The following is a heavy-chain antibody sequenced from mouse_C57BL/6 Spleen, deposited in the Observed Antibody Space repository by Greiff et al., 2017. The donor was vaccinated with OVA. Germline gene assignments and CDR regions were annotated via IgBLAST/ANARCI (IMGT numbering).Heavy chain of an antibody. D-gene: IGHD2-4*01. CDR1: GYTFTDYE. CDR2: IDPETGGT. J-gene: IGHJ4*01. Sequence: VQLQQSGAELVRPGASVTLSCKASGYTFTDYEMHWVKQTPVHGLEWIGAIDPETGGTAYNQKFKGKAILTADKSSSTAYMELRSLTSADSAVYYCTRDYDLGGQGTSVTVSS. CDR3: TRDYDL. V-gene: IGHV1-15*01.